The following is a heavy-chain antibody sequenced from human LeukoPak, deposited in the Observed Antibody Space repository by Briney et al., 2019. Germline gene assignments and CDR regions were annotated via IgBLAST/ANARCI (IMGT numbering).Heavy chain of an antibody. CDR3: ARSPRPLSGDNWFDP. Sequence: GRSLRLSCAASGFTFSSYGMNWVRRAPGKGLEWVSYISSSSSIIHYADSMKGRFTISRDDAKNSLYLQMNSLRDEDTAVYYCARSPRPLSGDNWFDPWGQGTLVTVSS. CDR2: ISSSSSII. V-gene: IGHV3-48*02. D-gene: IGHD3-10*01. J-gene: IGHJ5*02. CDR1: GFTFSSYG.